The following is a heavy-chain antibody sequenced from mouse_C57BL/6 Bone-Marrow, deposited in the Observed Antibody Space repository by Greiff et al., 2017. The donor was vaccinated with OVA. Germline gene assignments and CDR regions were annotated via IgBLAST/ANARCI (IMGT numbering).Heavy chain of an antibody. Sequence: EVHLVESGPVLVKPGASVKMSCKASGYTFTDYYMNWVKQSHGKSLEWIGVINPYNGGTSYNQKFKGKATLTVDKSSSTAYMELNSLTSEDSAVYYCARYYDYDWFAYWGQGTLVTVSA. CDR3: ARYYDYDWFAY. CDR1: GYTFTDYY. V-gene: IGHV1-19*01. CDR2: INPYNGGT. D-gene: IGHD2-4*01. J-gene: IGHJ3*01.